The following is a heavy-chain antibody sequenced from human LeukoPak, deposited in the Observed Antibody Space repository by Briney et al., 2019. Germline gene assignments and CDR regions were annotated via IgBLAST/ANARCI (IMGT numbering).Heavy chain of an antibody. V-gene: IGHV3-23*01. D-gene: IGHD3-22*01. Sequence: GGSLRLSCAASGFTFSSYAMSWVRQAPGKGLEWVSGISGSGDNTYYADSVKGRFTISRDNSKNTLYVHVNSLGTEDTAAYYCAKGSYYDSSGSFYFDYWGQGTLVSVSS. CDR3: AKGSYYDSSGSFYFDY. J-gene: IGHJ4*02. CDR1: GFTFSSYA. CDR2: ISGSGDNT.